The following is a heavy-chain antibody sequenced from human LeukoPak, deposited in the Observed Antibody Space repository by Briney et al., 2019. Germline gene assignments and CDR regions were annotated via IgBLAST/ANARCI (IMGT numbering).Heavy chain of an antibody. Sequence: EASVKVSCTASGYTFTSYGISWVRQAPGQGLGWVGWISAYNGNTNYAQKLPGRVTMTTDTSTSTAYMELRSLRSDDTAVYYCARDRTLYDILTGVDSFDIWSQGTIVTVSS. CDR1: GYTFTSYG. CDR3: ARDRTLYDILTGVDSFDI. D-gene: IGHD3-9*01. J-gene: IGHJ3*02. CDR2: ISAYNGNT. V-gene: IGHV1-18*01.